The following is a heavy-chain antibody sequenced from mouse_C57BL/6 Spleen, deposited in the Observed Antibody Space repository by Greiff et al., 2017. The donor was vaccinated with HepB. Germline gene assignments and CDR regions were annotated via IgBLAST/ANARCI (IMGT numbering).Heavy chain of an antibody. CDR2: INYDGSST. CDR1: GFTFSDYY. V-gene: IGHV5-16*01. D-gene: IGHD2-3*01. Sequence: EVHLVESEGGLVQPGSSMKLSCTASGFTFSDYYMAWVRQVPEKGLEWVANINYDGSSTYYLDSLKSRFIISRDNAKNILYLQMSSLKSEDTATYYCARAGDGYYYYFDYWGQGTTLTVSS. CDR3: ARAGDGYYYYFDY. J-gene: IGHJ2*01.